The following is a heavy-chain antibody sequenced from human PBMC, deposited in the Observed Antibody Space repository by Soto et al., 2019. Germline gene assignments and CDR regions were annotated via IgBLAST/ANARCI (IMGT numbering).Heavy chain of an antibody. CDR1: GIPVSSNY. CDR2: LHSGGDT. V-gene: IGHV3-53*04. J-gene: IGHJ6*02. Sequence: EVQLVESGGGLVQPGGSLRLSCAASGIPVSSNYMTWVRQAPGKGLELVSVLHSGGDTYYANSVKGRFTISRHDSTNTLFLQINSLTAEDTAVYYCARDGPYYYASRMDVWGQGTTLTVSS. CDR3: ARDGPYYYASRMDV. D-gene: IGHD3-10*01.